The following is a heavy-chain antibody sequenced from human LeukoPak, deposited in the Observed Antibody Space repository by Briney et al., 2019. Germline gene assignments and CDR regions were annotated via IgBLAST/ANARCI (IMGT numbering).Heavy chain of an antibody. D-gene: IGHD1-26*01. V-gene: IGHV1-18*01. CDR3: ARVLRGSYYNWFDP. CDR1: GYTFTSYG. J-gene: IGHJ5*02. Sequence: GASVKVSCEASGYTFTSYGISWVRQAPGQGLEWMGWISAYNGNTNYAQKLQGRVTMTTDTSTSTAYMELRSLRSDDTAVYYCARVLRGSYYNWFDPWGQGTLVTVSS. CDR2: ISAYNGNT.